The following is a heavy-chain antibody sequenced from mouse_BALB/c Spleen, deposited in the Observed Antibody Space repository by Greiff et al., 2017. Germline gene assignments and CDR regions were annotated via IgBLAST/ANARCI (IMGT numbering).Heavy chain of an antibody. CDR3: ARETTAIAMDY. J-gene: IGHJ4*01. CDR2: ISSGGSYT. Sequence: EVKVVESGGGLVKPGGSLKLSCAASGFTFSSYAMSWVRQSPEKRLEWVAEISSGGSYTYYPDTVTGRFTISRDNAKNTLYLEMSSLRSEDTAMYYCARETTAIAMDYWGQGTSVTVSS. V-gene: IGHV5-9-4*01. D-gene: IGHD1-2*01. CDR1: GFTFSSYA.